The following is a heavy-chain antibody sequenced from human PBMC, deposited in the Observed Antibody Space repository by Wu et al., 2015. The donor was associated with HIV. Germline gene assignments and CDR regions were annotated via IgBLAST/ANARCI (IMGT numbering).Heavy chain of an antibody. CDR2: ISAYHGKA. J-gene: IGHJ3*02. CDR3: ARDMPSIYDSSGHRSLDI. CDR1: GYTFSDYG. V-gene: IGHV1-18*01. D-gene: IGHD3-22*01. Sequence: QVQLVQSGVEVKKPGASVKVSCKASGYTFSDYGITWVRQAPGQGLEWMGWISAYHGKADYAQKFQDRVALTTDTATATAYMELRRLTSDDTAVYYCARDMPSIYDSSGHRSLDIWGQGTMVTVS.